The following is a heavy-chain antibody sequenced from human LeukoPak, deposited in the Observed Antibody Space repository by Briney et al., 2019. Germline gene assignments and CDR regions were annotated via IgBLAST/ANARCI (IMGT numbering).Heavy chain of an antibody. V-gene: IGHV3-33*06. CDR2: IWYDGSNK. D-gene: IGHD2-15*01. CDR3: AKGYCSGGSCYTEVGFDY. CDR1: GFTFSSYG. Sequence: GRSLRLSCAASGFTFSSYGMHWVRQAPGKGLEWVAVIWYDGSNKYYADSVKGRFTISRDNSKNTLYLQMNSLRAEDTAVYYCAKGYCSGGSCYTEVGFDYWGQGTLVTVSS. J-gene: IGHJ4*02.